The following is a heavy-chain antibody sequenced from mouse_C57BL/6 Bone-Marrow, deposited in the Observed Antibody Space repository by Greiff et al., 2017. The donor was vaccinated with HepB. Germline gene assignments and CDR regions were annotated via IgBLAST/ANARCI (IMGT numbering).Heavy chain of an antibody. CDR1: GYTFTDYN. D-gene: IGHD2-3*01. CDR2: INPNNGGT. CDR3: ARDDGYSLYAMDY. Sequence: VQLKESGPELVKPGASVKIPCKASGYTFTDYNMDWVQQSHGKSLEWIGDINPNNGGTIYNQKFKGKATLTVDKSSSTAYIELRSLTSEDTAVYYCARDDGYSLYAMDYWGQGTSVTVSS. V-gene: IGHV1-18*01. J-gene: IGHJ4*01.